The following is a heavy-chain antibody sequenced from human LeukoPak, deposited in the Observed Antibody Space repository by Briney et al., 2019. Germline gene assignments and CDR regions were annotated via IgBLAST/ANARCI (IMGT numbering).Heavy chain of an antibody. J-gene: IGHJ6*03. D-gene: IGHD1-26*01. Sequence: GGSLRLSCAVSGFTFSNYGMSWVRQAPGKGLEWVSTISGSGGRTYYADSVKGRFTISRDNSKNTLYLQMNSLRAEDTAVYYCAKDDSGSYYPYYYYMDVWGKGTTVTISS. CDR3: AKDDSGSYYPYYYYMDV. CDR1: GFTFSNYG. V-gene: IGHV3-23*01. CDR2: ISGSGGRT.